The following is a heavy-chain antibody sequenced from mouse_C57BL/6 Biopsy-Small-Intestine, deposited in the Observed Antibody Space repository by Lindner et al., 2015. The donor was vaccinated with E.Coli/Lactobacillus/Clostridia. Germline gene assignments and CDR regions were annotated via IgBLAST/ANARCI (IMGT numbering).Heavy chain of an antibody. V-gene: IGHV1-81*01. CDR1: GYTFTSYG. D-gene: IGHD1-1*01. J-gene: IGHJ1*03. CDR2: IYPRSGNI. CDR3: ARSDYYGSSYRYFDV. Sequence: VQLQESGAELARPGASVKLSCKASGYTFTSYGISWVKQRTGQGLEWIGEIYPRSGNIYYNEKFKGKATLTADKSSSTAYMELRSLTSEDSAVYFCARSDYYGSSYRYFDVWGTGTTVTVSS.